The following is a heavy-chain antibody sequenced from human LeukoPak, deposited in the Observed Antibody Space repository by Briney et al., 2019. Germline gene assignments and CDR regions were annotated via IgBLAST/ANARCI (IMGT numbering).Heavy chain of an antibody. CDR2: IYTSGST. V-gene: IGHV4-4*07. CDR1: GGSISSYY. D-gene: IGHD2/OR15-2a*01. Sequence: SVTLSLTXTVSGGSISSYYWSWIRQPAGKGLEWIGRIYTSGSTNYNPSLKSRVTMSVDTSKNQFSLKLSSVTAADTAVYYCERDSKDFYYYYMDVWGKGTTVTVSS. J-gene: IGHJ6*03. CDR3: ERDSKDFYYYYMDV.